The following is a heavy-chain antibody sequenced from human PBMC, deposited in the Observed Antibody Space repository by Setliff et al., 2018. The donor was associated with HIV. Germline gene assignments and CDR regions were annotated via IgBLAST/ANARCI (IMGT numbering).Heavy chain of an antibody. J-gene: IGHJ4*02. CDR3: ARGDSFVYSYVYPDY. Sequence: AGGSLRLSCVASGFSFSRYTMMWVRQAPGKGLEWVSSITSNLNYRYADSVKGRFTISRDNTKNSLYLQMNSLRAEDTAVYYCARGDSFVYSYVYPDYWGQGTLVTVSS. CDR1: GFSFSRYT. D-gene: IGHD3-22*01. CDR2: ITSNLNYR. V-gene: IGHV3-21*01.